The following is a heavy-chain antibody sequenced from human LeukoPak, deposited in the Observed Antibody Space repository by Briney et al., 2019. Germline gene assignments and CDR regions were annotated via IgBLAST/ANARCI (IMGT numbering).Heavy chain of an antibody. CDR1: GFTFSNYA. J-gene: IGHJ3*02. D-gene: IGHD2-21*01. Sequence: GGSLRLSCAASGFTFSNYALSWVRRAPGKGLEWVSAISAGGSTYYADSVKGRFTISRDNSKNTLSLQMNSLRAEDTAVYYCAKDIVVVIAMFLGAFDIWGQGTLVTVSS. V-gene: IGHV3-23*01. CDR3: AKDIVVVIAMFLGAFDI. CDR2: ISAGGST.